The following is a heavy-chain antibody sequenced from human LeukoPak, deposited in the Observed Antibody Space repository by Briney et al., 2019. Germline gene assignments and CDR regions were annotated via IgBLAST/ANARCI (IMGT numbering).Heavy chain of an antibody. V-gene: IGHV3-11*04. CDR1: GFTFSDYY. CDR2: ISSSGSTI. J-gene: IGHJ3*02. D-gene: IGHD1-26*01. Sequence: GGSLRLSCAASGFTFSDYYMSWIRQAPGKGLERVSYISSSGSTIYYADSVKGRFTISRDNAKNSLYLQMNSLRAEDTAVYYCAKDGEQWELRALDAFDIWGQGTMVTVSS. CDR3: AKDGEQWELRALDAFDI.